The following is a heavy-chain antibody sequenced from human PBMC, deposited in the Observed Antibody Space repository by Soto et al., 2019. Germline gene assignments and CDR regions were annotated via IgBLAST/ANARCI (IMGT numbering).Heavy chain of an antibody. CDR2: IKSDGSTT. V-gene: IGHV3-74*01. Sequence: GESLKISCAASGFTFSSYWMHWVRQAPGKGLVWVSRIKSDGSTTTYADSVKGRFTISRDSAKNTLYLQMNSLRAEDTAVYYCTRDMAVAATGGGDYWGRGTLVTVSS. CDR1: GFTFSSYW. J-gene: IGHJ4*02. CDR3: TRDMAVAATGGGDY. D-gene: IGHD6-19*01.